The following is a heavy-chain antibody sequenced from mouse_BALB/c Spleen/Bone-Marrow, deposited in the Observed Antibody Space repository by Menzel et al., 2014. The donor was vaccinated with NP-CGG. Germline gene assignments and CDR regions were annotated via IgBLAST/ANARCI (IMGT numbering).Heavy chain of an antibody. J-gene: IGHJ1*01. D-gene: IGHD2-12*01. CDR2: ISYDGSN. V-gene: IGHV3-6*02. Sequence: VQLKQSGPGLVKPSQSLSLTCSVTGYSITSGYYWNWIRQFPGNKLEWMGYISYDGSNNYNPSLKNRISITRDTSKNQFFLKLNSVTTEDTATYYCAYYSYYGYFDVWGAGTTVTVSS. CDR3: AYYSYYGYFDV. CDR1: GYSITSGYY.